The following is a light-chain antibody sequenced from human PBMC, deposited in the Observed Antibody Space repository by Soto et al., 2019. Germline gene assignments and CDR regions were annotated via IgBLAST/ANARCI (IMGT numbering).Light chain of an antibody. CDR2: AAS. CDR1: QSVTVNS. J-gene: IGKJ3*01. CDR3: QQYGDSPLT. V-gene: IGKV3-20*01. Sequence: ERLLTQSPSTLSLSPGEGVTLSCRASQSVTVNSLAWYQQKPGQAPRLLIYAASTRAAAVPDRFTGSGSGTDFALTISRLEPEDFGVYYCQQYGDSPLTSGPGTKVDIK.